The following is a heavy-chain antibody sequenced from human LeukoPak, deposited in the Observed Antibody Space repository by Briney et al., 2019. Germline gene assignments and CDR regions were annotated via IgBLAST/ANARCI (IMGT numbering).Heavy chain of an antibody. CDR3: ARAGLRFLEWLFGNFDY. Sequence: GGSLRLSCAASGFTFSSYSMNWVRQSPGQGLEWVSSISSNSNYIHYADPVKGRFTISRDNAKNSLFLQMNSLRAEDTAVYYCARAGLRFLEWLFGNFDYWGQGTLVTVSS. CDR2: ISSNSNYI. D-gene: IGHD3-3*01. CDR1: GFTFSSYS. V-gene: IGHV3-21*01. J-gene: IGHJ4*02.